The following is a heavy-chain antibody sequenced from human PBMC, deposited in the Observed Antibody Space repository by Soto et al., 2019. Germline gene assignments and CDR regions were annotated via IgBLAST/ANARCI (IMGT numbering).Heavy chain of an antibody. CDR2: ISSSGSTI. CDR1: GFTFSSYE. V-gene: IGHV3-48*03. Sequence: HPGGSLRLSCAASGFTFSSYEMNWVRQAPGKGLEWVSFISSSGSTIYYADSVKGRFTISRDNAKNSLYMQMNSLRAEDTAVYYCVYGYYFDYWGQGTLVTVSS. D-gene: IGHD3-10*01. CDR3: VYGYYFDY. J-gene: IGHJ4*02.